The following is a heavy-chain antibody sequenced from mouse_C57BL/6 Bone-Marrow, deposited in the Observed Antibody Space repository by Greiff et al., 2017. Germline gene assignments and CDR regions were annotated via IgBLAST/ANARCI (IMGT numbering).Heavy chain of an antibody. CDR3: TGRLGN. Sequence: EVQLQQSGGGLVQPGGSMKLSCVASGFTFSNYWMNWVRQSPEKGLEWVAQIRLKSDNYATHYAESVKGRFTISRDDSKSSVYLQMNNLRAEDTGIYYCTGRLGNWGQGTLVTVSA. J-gene: IGHJ3*01. CDR1: GFTFSNYW. V-gene: IGHV6-3*01. D-gene: IGHD3-2*02. CDR2: IRLKSDNYAT.